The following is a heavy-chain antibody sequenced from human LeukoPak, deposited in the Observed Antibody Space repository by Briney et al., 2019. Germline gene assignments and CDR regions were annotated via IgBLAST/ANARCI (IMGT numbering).Heavy chain of an antibody. V-gene: IGHV4-59*01. CDR2: IYYSGST. D-gene: IGHD2-2*01. CDR3: ARDRQYQLPRGQDYYYYGMDV. Sequence: PSETLSLTCTVSGDSIRSYYWSWIRQPPGKGLEWIGDIYYSGSTKYNPSLKSRVTISVDTSKNQFSLKLSSVTAADTAVYYCARDRQYQLPRGQDYYYYGMDVWGQGTTVTVSS. CDR1: GDSIRSYY. J-gene: IGHJ6*02.